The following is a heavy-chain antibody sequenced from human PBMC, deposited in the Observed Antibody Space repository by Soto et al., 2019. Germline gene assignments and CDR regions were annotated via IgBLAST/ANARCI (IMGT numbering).Heavy chain of an antibody. V-gene: IGHV1-18*01. CDR3: ARLGYSSGGSCYERDYYYYYGMDV. CDR2: ISAYNGNT. CDR1: GYTFTSYG. Sequence: ASVKVSCKASGYTFTSYGISWVRQAPGQGPEWMGWISAYNGNTNYAQKLQSRVTMTTDTSTSTAYMELRSLRSDDTAVYYCARLGYSSGGSCYERDYYYYYGMDVWGQGTTVTVSS. D-gene: IGHD2-15*01. J-gene: IGHJ6*02.